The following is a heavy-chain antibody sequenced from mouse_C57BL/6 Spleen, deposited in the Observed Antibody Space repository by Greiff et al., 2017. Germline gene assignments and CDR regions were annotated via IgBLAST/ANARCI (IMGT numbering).Heavy chain of an antibody. CDR3: AIYYDYGLDAMDY. D-gene: IGHD2-4*01. V-gene: IGHV1-64*01. CDR2: IHPNSGST. J-gene: IGHJ4*01. CDR1: GYTFTSYW. Sequence: QVQLQQPGAELVKPGASVKLSCKASGYTFTSYWMHWVKQRPGQGLEWIGMIHPNSGSTNYNEKFKSKATLTVDKSSSTAYMQLSSLTSEDSAVYYCAIYYDYGLDAMDYWGQGTSVTVSS.